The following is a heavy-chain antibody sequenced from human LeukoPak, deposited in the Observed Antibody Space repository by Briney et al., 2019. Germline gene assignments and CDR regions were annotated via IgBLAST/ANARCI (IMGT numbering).Heavy chain of an antibody. CDR3: ARDLWGYSGTYSFDQ. J-gene: IGHJ4*02. CDR1: GFMFRSYW. D-gene: IGHD1-26*01. Sequence: GGSLRLSCAVSGFMFRSYWMSWVRQAPGKGLEWVANIKQDGSEKYYLDSVKGRFTISRDNAKNSLFLQMNSLRAEDTAIYYCARDLWGYSGTYSFDQWGQGTLVTVSS. CDR2: IKQDGSEK. V-gene: IGHV3-7*01.